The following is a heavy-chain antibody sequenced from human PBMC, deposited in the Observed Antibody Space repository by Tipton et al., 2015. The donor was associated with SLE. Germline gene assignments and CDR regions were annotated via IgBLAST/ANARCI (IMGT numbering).Heavy chain of an antibody. CDR3: ANYCSGGSCYSDDYYYGMDA. D-gene: IGHD2-15*01. V-gene: IGHV3-30*02. Sequence: SLRLSCAASGFIFSDYGMQWVRQAPGKGLEWVAFILYDGRNKYYTDSVKGRFTISRDNSKNTLYLQMNSLRAEDTAVYYCANYCSGGSCYSDDYYYGMDAWGQGTTVTVSS. J-gene: IGHJ6*02. CDR2: ILYDGRNK. CDR1: GFIFSDYG.